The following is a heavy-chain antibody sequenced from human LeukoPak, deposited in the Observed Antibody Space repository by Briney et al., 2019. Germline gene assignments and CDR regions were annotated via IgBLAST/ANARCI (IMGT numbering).Heavy chain of an antibody. CDR1: GFTFSSYD. CDR2: IGTAGDT. D-gene: IGHD3-9*01. Sequence: PGGSLRLSCEASGFTFSSYDMHWVRQATGKGLEWVSAIGTAGDTYYPGSVKGRFTISRENAKNSLYLQMNSLRAGDTAVYYCARSVYDILTGFRYFDYWGQGTLVTVSS. V-gene: IGHV3-13*01. CDR3: ARSVYDILTGFRYFDY. J-gene: IGHJ4*02.